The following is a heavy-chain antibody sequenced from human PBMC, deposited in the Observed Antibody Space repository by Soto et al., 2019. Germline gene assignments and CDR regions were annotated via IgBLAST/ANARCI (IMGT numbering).Heavy chain of an antibody. CDR2: INHSGST. V-gene: IGHV4-34*01. CDR1: GGSFSGYY. D-gene: IGHD6-19*01. Sequence: SETLSLTCAVYGGSFSGYYWISNRQPPGKGLEWIGEINHSGSTNYNPSLKSRVTISVDTSKNQFSLKLSYVTAADTAVYYCARGRSGGYTRVCRIKFDYWGQGSLVTVSS. J-gene: IGHJ4*02. CDR3: ARGRSGGYTRVCRIKFDY.